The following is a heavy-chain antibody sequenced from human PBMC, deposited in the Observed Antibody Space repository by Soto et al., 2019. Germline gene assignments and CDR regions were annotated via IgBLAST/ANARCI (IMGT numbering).Heavy chain of an antibody. CDR1: GFIFSTYG. Sequence: GGSPRLSFAASGFIFSTYGMHWVRQATGKGLEWVSAIGTLRDTHYLDSGKGRFTISRENARNSVYLQMNSLRAGDTAVYYCARGRSNHYGSSPPPRFDPWGRGTLVTVSS. J-gene: IGHJ5*02. CDR3: ARGRSNHYGSSPPPRFDP. V-gene: IGHV3-13*01. CDR2: IGTLRDT. D-gene: IGHD3-10*01.